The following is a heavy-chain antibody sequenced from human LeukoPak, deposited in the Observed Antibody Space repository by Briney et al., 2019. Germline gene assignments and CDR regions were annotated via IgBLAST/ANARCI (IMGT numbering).Heavy chain of an antibody. CDR1: GFTLSSYW. J-gene: IGHJ4*02. CDR3: AREMSGGSCFDY. Sequence: GGSLRLSCAASGFTLSSYWMSWVRRAPGKGLEWVANIKRDGSDKYYVDSVKGRFTISRDNAKNSLYPQMNILRAEDTAVFYCAREMSGGSCFDYWGQGTLVTVSS. D-gene: IGHD2-15*01. CDR2: IKRDGSDK. V-gene: IGHV3-7*01.